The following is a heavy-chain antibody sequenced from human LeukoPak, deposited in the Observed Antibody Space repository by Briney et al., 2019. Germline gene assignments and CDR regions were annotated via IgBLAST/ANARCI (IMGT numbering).Heavy chain of an antibody. D-gene: IGHD6-13*01. CDR2: IYHSGST. CDR1: GGSISSNW. V-gene: IGHV4-4*02. J-gene: IGHJ4*02. Sequence: PSETLSLTCTVSGGSISSNWWSWVRQPPGKGLEWIGEIYHSGSTNYNPSLKSRVTISVDKSKNQFSLKLSSVTAADTAVYYCARAPAGYSSSWGDYFDYWGQGTLVTVSS. CDR3: ARAPAGYSSSWGDYFDY.